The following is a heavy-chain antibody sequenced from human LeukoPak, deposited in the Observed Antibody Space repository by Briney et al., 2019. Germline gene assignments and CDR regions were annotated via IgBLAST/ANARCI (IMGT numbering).Heavy chain of an antibody. CDR2: IYTGGCT. CDR3: AKDRLIAEAGTGFDY. Sequence: GGSVTHSYGLSGLRLRSNFMSWVRQAPGKGLKWVAVIYTGGCTDHADSVTGRLTISRANPNNKLVLQIDRLRAEDTAVYYCAKDRLIAEAGTGFDYWGQGTLVTVSS. V-gene: IGHV3-53*01. J-gene: IGHJ4*02. D-gene: IGHD6-13*01. CDR1: GLRLRSNF.